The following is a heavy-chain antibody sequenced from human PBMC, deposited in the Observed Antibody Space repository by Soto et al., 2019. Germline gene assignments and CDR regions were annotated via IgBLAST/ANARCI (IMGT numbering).Heavy chain of an antibody. CDR2: ISTDGGRT. J-gene: IGHJ4*02. CDR1: GYTFTTYY. V-gene: IGHV1-46*01. Sequence: QVQLVQSGAEVKKPGASVKVSCKASGYTFTTYYMHWVRQAPGQGLEWMGIISTDGGRTSYAQKFQGRVTMTRYTSTSTVYRELSSLRSEDTSVYYCATRDPGHYWGQGTLVTVAS. CDR3: ATRDPGHY.